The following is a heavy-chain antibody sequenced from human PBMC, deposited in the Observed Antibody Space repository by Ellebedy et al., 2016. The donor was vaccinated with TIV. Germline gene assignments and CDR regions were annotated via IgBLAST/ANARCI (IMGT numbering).Heavy chain of an antibody. J-gene: IGHJ1*01. CDR1: GYSFTNYW. D-gene: IGHD4-17*01. Sequence: PGGSLRLSCQASGYSFTNYWIGWVRQMPGKGLEWMGRINPSDSDTSYSPSSQGHVTISADKSINTAYLEWSSLKASDSAMYYCARLPVTTSEYFQYWGQGTLVTVSS. V-gene: IGHV5-10-1*01. CDR2: INPSDSDT. CDR3: ARLPVTTSEYFQY.